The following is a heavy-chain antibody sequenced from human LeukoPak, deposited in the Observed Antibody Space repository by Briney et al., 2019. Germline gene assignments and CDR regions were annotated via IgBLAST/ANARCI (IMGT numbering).Heavy chain of an antibody. J-gene: IGHJ5*02. D-gene: IGHD2-2*01. CDR2: VFYSGRT. V-gene: IGHV4-39*01. Sequence: SSETLSLTCTVSGDSISSTTSYWTWIRQPPGKGLEWIGSVFYSGRTYYNPSLKSRVTIFVDPSKNQFSLNLRSVTAADTAVYYCARHERCSSINCIYNWFDPWGQGTLVIVSS. CDR1: GDSISSTTSY. CDR3: ARHERCSSINCIYNWFDP.